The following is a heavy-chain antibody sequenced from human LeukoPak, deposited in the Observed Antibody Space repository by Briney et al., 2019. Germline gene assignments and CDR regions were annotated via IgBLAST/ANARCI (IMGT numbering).Heavy chain of an antibody. CDR3: ATQSLGHYDILTDWFDP. V-gene: IGHV1-24*01. Sequence: ASVKVSYKVSGYTLTELSMHWVRQAPGKGLEWMGGFDPEDGETIYAQKFQGRVTMTEDTSTDTAYMELSSLRSEDTAVYYCATQSLGHYDILTDWFDPWGQGTLVTVSS. CDR2: FDPEDGET. CDR1: GYTLTELS. J-gene: IGHJ5*02. D-gene: IGHD3-9*01.